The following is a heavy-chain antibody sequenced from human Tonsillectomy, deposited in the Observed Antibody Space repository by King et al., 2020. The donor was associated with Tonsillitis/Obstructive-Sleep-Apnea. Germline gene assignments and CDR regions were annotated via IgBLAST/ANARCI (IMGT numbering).Heavy chain of an antibody. D-gene: IGHD2-15*01. CDR3: AKGAASGTEYYFYY. CDR2: ISWNSGSI. J-gene: IGHJ4*02. CDR1: GFTFDDYA. V-gene: IGHV3-9*01. Sequence: QLVQSGGGLVQPGRSLRLSCAASGFTFDDYAMHWVRQAPGKGLEWVSGISWNSGSIGYADSVKGRFTISRDNAKNSLYLQMNSLRVEDTALYYCAKGAASGTEYYFYYWGQGTLVTVSS.